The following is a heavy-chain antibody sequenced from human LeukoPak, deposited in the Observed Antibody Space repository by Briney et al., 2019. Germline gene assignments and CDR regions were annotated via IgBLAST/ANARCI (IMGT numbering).Heavy chain of an antibody. J-gene: IGHJ4*02. V-gene: IGHV6-1*01. CDR2: TYSRSNWSN. D-gene: IGHD3-10*01. CDR1: GESVSSNSAA. Sequence: SQTLSLTCAISGESVSSNSAAWNWIRQSPSRGLEWLGMTYSRSNWSNDYALSVKSRITISPDTSKNQFSLHLKSVTPEDTAVYYCARDGSLWFGESSYYFDFWGQGILVTVSS. CDR3: ARDGSLWFGESSYYFDF.